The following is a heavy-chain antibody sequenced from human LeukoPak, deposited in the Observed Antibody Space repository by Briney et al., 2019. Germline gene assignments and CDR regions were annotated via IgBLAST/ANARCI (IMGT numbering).Heavy chain of an antibody. J-gene: IGHJ6*02. CDR1: GGSISSYY. CDR2: IYYSGGT. Sequence: SETLSLTCTVSGGSISSYYWSWIRQPPGKGLEWIGYIYYSGGTNYNPSLKSRVTISVDTSKNQFSLKLSSVTAADTAVYYCARDRCYYDSSGTVYYDGTDVWGQGTMVTVSS. CDR3: ARDRCYYDSSGTVYYDGTDV. V-gene: IGHV4-59*01. D-gene: IGHD3-22*01.